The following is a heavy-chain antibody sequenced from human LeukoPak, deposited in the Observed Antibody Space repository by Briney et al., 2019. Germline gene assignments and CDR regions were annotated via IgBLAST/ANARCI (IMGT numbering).Heavy chain of an antibody. CDR2: INHSGST. D-gene: IGHD6-6*01. Sequence: SETLSLTCAVYGGSFSGYYWSWIRQPPGKGLEWIGEINHSGSTNYNPSLKSRVTISVDTSKDQFSLKLSSVTAADTAVYYCARHGYGSSSDYWGQGTLVTVSS. V-gene: IGHV4-34*01. CDR1: GGSFSGYY. CDR3: ARHGYGSSSDY. J-gene: IGHJ4*02.